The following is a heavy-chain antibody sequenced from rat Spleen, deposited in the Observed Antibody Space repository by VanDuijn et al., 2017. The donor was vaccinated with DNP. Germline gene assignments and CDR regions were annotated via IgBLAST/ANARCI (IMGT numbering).Heavy chain of an antibody. J-gene: IGHJ2*01. CDR2: INKDSRKI. D-gene: IGHD1-11*01. CDR3: AKGPNYGGWSDYFDY. CDR1: GFNFNDDW. V-gene: IGHV4-2*01. Sequence: EVKLVESGGGLVQPGRSLKLSCAASGFNFNDDWMGWVRQAPGKGLQWIGEINKDSRKINYIPSLKEKITISRDNAKNTLYLQMSKLGSEDTAIYYCAKGPNYGGWSDYFDYWGQGVMVTVSS.